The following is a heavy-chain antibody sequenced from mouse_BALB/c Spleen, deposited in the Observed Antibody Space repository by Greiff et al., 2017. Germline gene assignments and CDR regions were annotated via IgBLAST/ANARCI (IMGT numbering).Heavy chain of an antibody. Sequence: QVQLKESGPVLVAPSHSLSITCTVSGFSLTSYCVHWVRQPPGQGLEWLGVIWAGGSTNYNSALMSRLSISKDNSKSQVFLKMNSLQTDDTAMYYCARDYGYDGAWFAYWGQGTLVTVSA. V-gene: IGHV2-9*02. CDR2: IWAGGST. D-gene: IGHD2-2*01. CDR1: GFSLTSYC. CDR3: ARDYGYDGAWFAY. J-gene: IGHJ3*01.